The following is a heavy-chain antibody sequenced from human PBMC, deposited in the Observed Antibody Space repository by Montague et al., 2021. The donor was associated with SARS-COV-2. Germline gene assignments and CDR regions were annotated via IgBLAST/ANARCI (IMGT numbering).Heavy chain of an antibody. CDR3: ARDNEWELHLDY. D-gene: IGHD1-26*01. CDR2: IKQDESEK. V-gene: IGHV3-7*03. CDR1: GFTFSSYW. J-gene: IGHJ4*02. Sequence: SLRLSCAVSGFTFSSYWMTWVRQAPGKGLEWVANIKQDESEKYYVDSVKGRFTISRDNAKNSLYLQMNSLRAEDTAVYYCARDNEWELHLDYWGQGTLVTVSS.